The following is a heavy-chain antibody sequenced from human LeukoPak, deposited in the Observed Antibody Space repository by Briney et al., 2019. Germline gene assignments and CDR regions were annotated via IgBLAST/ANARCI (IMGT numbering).Heavy chain of an antibody. D-gene: IGHD5-18*01. V-gene: IGHV4-61*02. CDR3: ARDGWDTAMVFDY. CDR1: GGSVSSSSYY. J-gene: IGHJ4*02. Sequence: KSSETLSLTCTVSGGSVSSSSYYLSWIRQPAGKGLEWIGRIYTSGSTNYNPSLKSRVTISVDTSKNQFSLKLSSVTAADTAVYYCARDGWDTAMVFDYWGQGTLVTVSS. CDR2: IYTSGST.